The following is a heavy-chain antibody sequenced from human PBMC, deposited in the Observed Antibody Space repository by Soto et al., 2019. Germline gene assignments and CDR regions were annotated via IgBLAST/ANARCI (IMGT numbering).Heavy chain of an antibody. V-gene: IGHV1-69*13. Sequence: SVKVSCKASGGTFSNHAISWVRQAPGQGPEWMGGIIPLSGTTNYVQKFQGRVTITADESMTTAYMELSSLRYEDTAVYYCARGPDRSGFYLFDYWGQGTQVTVS. CDR3: ARGPDRSGFYLFDY. D-gene: IGHD3-22*01. J-gene: IGHJ4*02. CDR2: IIPLSGTT. CDR1: GGTFSNHA.